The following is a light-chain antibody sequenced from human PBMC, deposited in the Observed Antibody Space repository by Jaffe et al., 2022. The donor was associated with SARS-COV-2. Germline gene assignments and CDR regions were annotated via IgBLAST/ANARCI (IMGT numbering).Light chain of an antibody. CDR1: QGISSY. CDR3: QHHNGVPRS. V-gene: IGKV1-9*01. CDR2: AAS. Sequence: DIQLTQSPSFLSASLGDRVTITCRASQGISSYLAWYQQKPGKAPNLLIYAASTLQSGVPSRFSGSGSGTEFTFTISSLQPEDFATYYCQHHNGVPRSFGQGTKLESK. J-gene: IGKJ2*03.